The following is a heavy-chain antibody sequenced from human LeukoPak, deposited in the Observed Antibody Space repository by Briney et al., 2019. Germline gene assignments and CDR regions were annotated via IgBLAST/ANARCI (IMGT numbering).Heavy chain of an antibody. V-gene: IGHV3-48*04. D-gene: IGHD3-22*01. Sequence: HAGGSLRLSCAASGFTFSSYSMNWVRQAPGKGLEWVSYISSSSSTIYYADSVKGRFTISRDNAKNSLYLQMNSLRAEDTAVYYCARVYTMIVVVTPLDYWGQGTLVTVSS. CDR1: GFTFSSYS. CDR2: ISSSSSTI. CDR3: ARVYTMIVVVTPLDY. J-gene: IGHJ4*02.